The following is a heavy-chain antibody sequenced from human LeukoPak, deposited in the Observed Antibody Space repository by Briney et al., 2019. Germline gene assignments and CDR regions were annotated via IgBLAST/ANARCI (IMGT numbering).Heavy chain of an antibody. J-gene: IGHJ4*02. V-gene: IGHV7-4-1*02. CDR3: ARVIYDSSGYFLDY. CDR2: INTNTGNP. CDR1: GYTFTGYY. Sequence: GASVKVSCKASGYTFTGYYMHWVRQAPGQGLEWMGWINTNTGNPTYAQGFTGRFVFSLDTSVSTAYLQISSLKAEDTAVYYCARVIYDSSGYFLDYWGQGTLVTVSS. D-gene: IGHD3-22*01.